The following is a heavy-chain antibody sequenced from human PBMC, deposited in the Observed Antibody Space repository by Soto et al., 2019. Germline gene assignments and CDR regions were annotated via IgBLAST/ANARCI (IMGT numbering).Heavy chain of an antibody. D-gene: IGHD4-17*01. Sequence: ASVKVSCKASGYTFTSYAMHWVRQAPGQRLEWMGWLNPGNGNTQYSQKLQGRVTISRDTSASTAYMELSSLRPEDTAVYYCARTTTVLPVVLHGLDVWGQGTTVTVSS. CDR2: LNPGNGNT. J-gene: IGHJ6*02. CDR3: ARTTTVLPVVLHGLDV. V-gene: IGHV1-3*01. CDR1: GYTFTSYA.